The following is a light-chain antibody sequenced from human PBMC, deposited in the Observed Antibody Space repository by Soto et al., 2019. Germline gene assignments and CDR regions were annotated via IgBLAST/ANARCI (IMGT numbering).Light chain of an antibody. CDR1: TSNIGSNT. V-gene: IGLV1-44*01. CDR3: AIWDLTFSAWV. J-gene: IGLJ3*02. CDR2: SND. Sequence: QSVLTQPPSASGTPGQRVTISVSGTTSNIGSNTVSWYHHLPGTAPKLLIYSNDQRPSGVPDRFSGSKSGTSASLAISGLQSEDEADYYCAIWDLTFSAWVFGGGTKLTV.